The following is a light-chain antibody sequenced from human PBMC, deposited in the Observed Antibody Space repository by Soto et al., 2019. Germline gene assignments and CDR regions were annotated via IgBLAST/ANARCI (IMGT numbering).Light chain of an antibody. V-gene: IGLV3-21*03. Sequence: SYELTQPTSVSVAPGKTATFTCGGDNIGTRSVHCHQQKPGQAPVLVIYRETHRPTGIPDRFSGSNSENTAPLTISRVEAGDDGDYYCQVLDRNTYPRVVFGGGTKLTVL. CDR2: RET. CDR3: QVLDRNTYPRVV. J-gene: IGLJ2*01. CDR1: NIGTRS.